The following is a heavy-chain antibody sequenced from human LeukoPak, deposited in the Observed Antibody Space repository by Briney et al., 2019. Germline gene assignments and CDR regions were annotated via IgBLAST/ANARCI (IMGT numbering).Heavy chain of an antibody. CDR1: GYTFTTYS. CDR3: ATATQPRGYFLH. CDR2: ISVKNGGT. Sequence: GASVKVSSKASGYTFTTYSLAWVPQAPGQSLEWMGWISVKNGGTNYTQSFQDRVTLPRDTSTNTAYLELRSLRSDDTAIIYCATATQPRGYFLHWGQGTLVTVSS. V-gene: IGHV1-18*01. D-gene: IGHD2-2*01. J-gene: IGHJ1*01.